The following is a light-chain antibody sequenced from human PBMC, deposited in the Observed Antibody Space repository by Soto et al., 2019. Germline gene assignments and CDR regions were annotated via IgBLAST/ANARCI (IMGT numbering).Light chain of an antibody. CDR1: SSDMGGYKY. J-gene: IGLJ3*02. Sequence: ALTQPASVSGSPGQSITISCTGTSSDMGGYKYVSWYQQHPGKAPKLIIFEVSNRPSGVSGRFSGSNSCNTASLTLSGLQAQDEAAYYSTSYSRYSVLVFGGGTKVTVL. V-gene: IGLV2-14*01. CDR3: TSYSRYSVLV. CDR2: EVS.